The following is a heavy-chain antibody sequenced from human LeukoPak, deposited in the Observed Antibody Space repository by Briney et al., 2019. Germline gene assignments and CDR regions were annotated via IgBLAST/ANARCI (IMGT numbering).Heavy chain of an antibody. CDR2: ISGSGGST. J-gene: IGHJ4*02. CDR3: ARRIGSGTYWDY. D-gene: IGHD1-26*01. V-gene: IGHV3-23*01. CDR1: GFTFSSYA. Sequence: GGSLRLSCAASGFTFSSYAMGWVRQAPGKGLEWVSGISGSGGSTYYADSVKGRFTISRDNSKNTVYLRMNSLTAEDTAVYYCARRIGSGTYWDYWGQGTLVTVSS.